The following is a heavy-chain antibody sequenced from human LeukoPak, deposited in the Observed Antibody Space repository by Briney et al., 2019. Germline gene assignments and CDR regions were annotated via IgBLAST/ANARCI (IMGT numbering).Heavy chain of an antibody. CDR1: GFTFSSYA. J-gene: IGHJ4*02. CDR2: FSYDGSSK. D-gene: IGHD5-12*01. Sequence: GGSLRLSCAASGFTFSSYAMHWVRQAPGKGLEWVTLFSYDGSSKYYADSVRGRFTISRDNSKNTRYLQMNSLRADDSAVYYCARGKGSESGYDYFLDYWGQGTLVTVSS. V-gene: IGHV3-30-3*01. CDR3: ARGKGSESGYDYFLDY.